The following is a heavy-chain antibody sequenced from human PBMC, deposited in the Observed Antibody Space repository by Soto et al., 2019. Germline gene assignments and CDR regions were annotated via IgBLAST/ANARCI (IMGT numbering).Heavy chain of an antibody. V-gene: IGHV3-74*01. Sequence: PGGSLRLSCVGSGFSFSSYWVHWVRQPPGKGLEWVSRINAGGTSISYADSVKGRFTISRDNAKNTLYLQMDGLGVDDTAVYYCARGGSYRFDYGGLGTRVTSSS. CDR1: GFSFSSYW. CDR3: ARGGSYRFDY. D-gene: IGHD3-16*01. J-gene: IGHJ4*02. CDR2: INAGGTSI.